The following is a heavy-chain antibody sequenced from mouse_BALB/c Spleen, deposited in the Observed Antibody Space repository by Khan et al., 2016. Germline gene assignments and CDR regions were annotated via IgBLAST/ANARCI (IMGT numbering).Heavy chain of an antibody. CDR2: ISYSGST. V-gene: IGHV3-8*02. J-gene: IGHJ4*01. CDR1: GDSITSGY. CDR3: ERDYYGSIRYYYAMDY. D-gene: IGHD1-1*01. Sequence: EVQLQESGPSLVKPSQTLSLTCSVTGDSITSGYWNWIRKFPGNKLEYMGYISYSGSTYYNPSLKSRISITRDTSKNQYYLQLNSVTTEDTATYYCERDYYGSIRYYYAMDYWGQGTSVTVSS.